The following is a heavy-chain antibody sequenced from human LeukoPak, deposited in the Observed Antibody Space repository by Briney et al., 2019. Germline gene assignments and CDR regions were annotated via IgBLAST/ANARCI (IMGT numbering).Heavy chain of an antibody. CDR3: ARRDVFWTGYSSGDGFDV. D-gene: IGHD3/OR15-3a*01. Sequence: GGSLRLSCAASGFTFSSYGMSWVRQAPGKGLEWVANIKQDGSEKYYVVSVKGRFTISRDNAKNSLYLQINSLRAEDSAVYYCARRDVFWTGYSSGDGFDVWGQGTMVTVSS. J-gene: IGHJ3*01. CDR2: IKQDGSEK. CDR1: GFTFSSYG. V-gene: IGHV3-7*01.